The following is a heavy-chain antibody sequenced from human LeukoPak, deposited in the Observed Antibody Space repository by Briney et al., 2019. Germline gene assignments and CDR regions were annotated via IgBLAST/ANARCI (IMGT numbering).Heavy chain of an antibody. D-gene: IGHD3-22*01. CDR3: ARDHAPAYYYDNSGYYY. CDR1: GFTVSSNH. J-gene: IGHJ4*02. Sequence: GGSLRLSCAASGFTVSSNHMSWVRQAPGKGLEWVSVIYSGGSTYYADSVKGRFTISRDNPKNTVYLQMNSLRDEDTAVYYCARDHAPAYYYDNSGYYYWGKGTLVTVSS. V-gene: IGHV3-66*01. CDR2: IYSGGST.